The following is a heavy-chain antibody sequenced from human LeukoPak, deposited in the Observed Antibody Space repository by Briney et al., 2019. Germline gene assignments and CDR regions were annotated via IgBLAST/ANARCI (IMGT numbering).Heavy chain of an antibody. J-gene: IGHJ3*02. D-gene: IGHD4-17*01. CDR1: GGSFSGYY. Sequence: SETLSLTCAVYGGSFSGYYWSWIRQPPGKGLEWIGEINHSGSTNYNPSLKSRVTISVDTSKNQFSLKLSSVTAADTAVYYCARVPLGILRHPGNAFDIWGQGTMATVSS. V-gene: IGHV4-34*01. CDR2: INHSGST. CDR3: ARVPLGILRHPGNAFDI.